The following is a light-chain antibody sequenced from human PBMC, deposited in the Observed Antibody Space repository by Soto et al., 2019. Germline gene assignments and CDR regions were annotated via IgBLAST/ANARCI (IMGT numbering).Light chain of an antibody. Sequence: DIQMTQSPSSLSASVGDRVTITCRASQSISSFLNWYQQKPGAAPDLLIYAASSLQSGVSSRFSGSGSGTDFTLTISSLHPEDFATYYCHQTYSTPHTFGQGTKLEIK. CDR2: AAS. J-gene: IGKJ2*01. V-gene: IGKV1-39*01. CDR3: HQTYSTPHT. CDR1: QSISSF.